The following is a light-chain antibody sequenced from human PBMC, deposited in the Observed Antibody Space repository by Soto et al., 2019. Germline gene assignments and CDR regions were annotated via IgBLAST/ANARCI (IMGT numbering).Light chain of an antibody. Sequence: AIQMTQFPSSLSASVGDRVTITCRASQDIRSDLGWYQQRPGKAPKLLIYAASSLQSGVPSRFSGSGSGTDFTLTISSLQPEDFATYYCLQDHNYPLTFGGGTKVEIK. CDR2: AAS. J-gene: IGKJ4*01. V-gene: IGKV1-6*01. CDR3: LQDHNYPLT. CDR1: QDIRSD.